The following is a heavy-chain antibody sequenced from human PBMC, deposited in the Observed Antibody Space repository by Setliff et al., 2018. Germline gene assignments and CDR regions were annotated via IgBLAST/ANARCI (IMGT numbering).Heavy chain of an antibody. D-gene: IGHD6-19*01. CDR2: INAGNGNT. Sequence: ASVKVSCKASGYTFTSYAMHWVRQAPGQRLEWMGWINAGNGNTKYSQKLQGRVTITRDTSASTAYMELSSLRSEDTAVYYCAKDVSPPGTNGWHPDVLDIWGQGTMVTVSS. CDR3: AKDVSPPGTNGWHPDVLDI. J-gene: IGHJ3*02. V-gene: IGHV1-3*01. CDR1: GYTFTSYA.